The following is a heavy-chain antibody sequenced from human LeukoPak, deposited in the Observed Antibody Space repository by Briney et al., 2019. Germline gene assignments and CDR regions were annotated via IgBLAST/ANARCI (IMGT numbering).Heavy chain of an antibody. J-gene: IGHJ4*02. CDR2: INWNGSST. CDR1: GFTFDDYG. Sequence: GGSLRLSCAASGFTFDDYGMSWVRQAPGKGLEWVPGINWNGSSTGYADSVKGRFTISRDNAKNSLYLQMNSLRAEDTALYYCAREDSAGTGHLKTHWGQGTLVTVSS. D-gene: IGHD6-19*01. CDR3: AREDSAGTGHLKTH. V-gene: IGHV3-20*04.